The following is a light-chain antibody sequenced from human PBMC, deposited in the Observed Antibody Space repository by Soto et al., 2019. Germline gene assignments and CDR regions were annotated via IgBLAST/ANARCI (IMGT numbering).Light chain of an antibody. Sequence: EFVLTQSPGTLSLSPGERATLSCRASQTVRNNYLAWYQQKPGQAPRLLIYDASSRATGIPDRFSGGGSGTDFTLTISRLEPEDFEVYFCQHYGDSSWTFGQGTKVDI. J-gene: IGKJ1*01. CDR2: DAS. CDR3: QHYGDSSWT. V-gene: IGKV3-20*01. CDR1: QTVRNNY.